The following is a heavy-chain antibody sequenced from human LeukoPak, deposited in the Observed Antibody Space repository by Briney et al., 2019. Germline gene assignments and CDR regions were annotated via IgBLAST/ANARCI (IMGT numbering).Heavy chain of an antibody. CDR2: INPNSSGT. D-gene: IGHD3-22*01. J-gene: IGHJ6*02. V-gene: IGHV1-2*02. Sequence: ASVKVSCKASGYTFTSYYMHWVRQAPGQGLEWMGWINPNSSGTNYAQKFQGRVTMTRDTSISTAYMELSRLRSDDTAVYYCARAPSVNHYDSSGYLSAYYYGMDVWGQGTTVTVSS. CDR3: ARAPSVNHYDSSGYLSAYYYGMDV. CDR1: GYTFTSYY.